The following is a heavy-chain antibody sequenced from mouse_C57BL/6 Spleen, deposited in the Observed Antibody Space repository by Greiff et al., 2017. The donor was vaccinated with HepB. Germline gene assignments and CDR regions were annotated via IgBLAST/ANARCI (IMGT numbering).Heavy chain of an antibody. D-gene: IGHD1-1*01. CDR2: INPNNGGT. J-gene: IGHJ1*03. CDR1: GYTFTDYN. V-gene: IGHV1-18*01. Sequence: EVQLQQSGPELVKPGASVKIPCKASGYTFTDYNMDWVKQSHGKSLEWIGDINPNNGGTIYNQKFKGKATLTVDKSSSTAYMELRSLTAEDTAVYYCARRGYYGSSYLWYFDVWGKGTTVTVSS. CDR3: ARRGYYGSSYLWYFDV.